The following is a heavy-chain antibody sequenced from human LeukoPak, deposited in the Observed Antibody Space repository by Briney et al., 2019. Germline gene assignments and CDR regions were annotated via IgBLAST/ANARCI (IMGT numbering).Heavy chain of an antibody. D-gene: IGHD6-19*01. CDR1: GFTFSSYW. CDR2: INSDGSST. CDR3: ARDQQWLAEFDY. V-gene: IGHV3-74*01. Sequence: GGSLRLSCAASGFTFSSYWMHWVRHAPGKGLVWVSRINSDGSSTSYADSVKGRLTISRDNAKNTLYLQMNSLRAEDTAVYYCARDQQWLAEFDYWGQGTLVTVSS. J-gene: IGHJ4*02.